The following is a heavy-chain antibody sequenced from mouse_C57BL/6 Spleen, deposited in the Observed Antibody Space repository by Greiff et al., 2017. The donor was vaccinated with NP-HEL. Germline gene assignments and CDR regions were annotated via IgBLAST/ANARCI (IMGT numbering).Heavy chain of an antibody. J-gene: IGHJ3*01. Sequence: VQLQQSGAELVRPGTSVKVSCKASGYAFTNYLIEWVKQRPGQGLEWIGVINPGCGGTNYNEKFKGQATLTADKSSSTAYMQLSSLTSEDSAVYFCARSYDGYYPAWFAYWGQGTLVTVSA. CDR1: GYAFTNYL. V-gene: IGHV1-54*01. CDR2: INPGCGGT. CDR3: ARSYDGYYPAWFAY. D-gene: IGHD2-3*01.